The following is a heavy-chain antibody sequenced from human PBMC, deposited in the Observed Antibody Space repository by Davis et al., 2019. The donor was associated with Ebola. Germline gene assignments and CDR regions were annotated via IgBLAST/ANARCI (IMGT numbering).Heavy chain of an antibody. CDR2: IYPDDSDT. Sequence: GESLKISCKGSGYSFSNYWIGWVRQLPGKGLEWMAMIYPDDSDTRYSPSFEGQVTVSVDNSINTAYLQWSSLKASDTAMYYCARYYDSSGYYPHQVLWGQGTLVTVSS. CDR1: GYSFSNYW. D-gene: IGHD3-22*01. V-gene: IGHV5-51*01. CDR3: ARYYDSSGYYPHQVL. J-gene: IGHJ4*02.